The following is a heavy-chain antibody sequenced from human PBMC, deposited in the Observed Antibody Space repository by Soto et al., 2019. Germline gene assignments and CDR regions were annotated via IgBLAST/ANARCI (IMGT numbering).Heavy chain of an antibody. V-gene: IGHV3-30*18. CDR2: ISEDAETD. CDR1: GFTFIDFG. Sequence: GGSLSLSSVASGFTFIDFGMHWVRQGPGKGLEWLAVISEDAETDFHADSVKGRFTVSRDNFKETLYLQMNSLTTDDSGVYFCAKAPFRRPYYFYGMDVWGQGTTVTVSS. J-gene: IGHJ6*02. CDR3: AKAPFRRPYYFYGMDV. D-gene: IGHD3-10*01.